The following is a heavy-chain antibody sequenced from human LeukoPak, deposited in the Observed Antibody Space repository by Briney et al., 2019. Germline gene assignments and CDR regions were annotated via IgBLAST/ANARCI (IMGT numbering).Heavy chain of an antibody. V-gene: IGHV4-59*01. CDR1: GGPMRSYY. D-gene: IGHD4-23*01. Sequence: PSETLSPTCTVSGGPMRSYYWSWIRQAPGKGLEWIGFISYSGYTSYSPSLKSRVAISVDTSKSQFSLRLNSMTAADTAIYYCARGRNDNGGMFFDSWAQGTLVTVSS. J-gene: IGHJ4*02. CDR3: ARGRNDNGGMFFDS. CDR2: ISYSGYT.